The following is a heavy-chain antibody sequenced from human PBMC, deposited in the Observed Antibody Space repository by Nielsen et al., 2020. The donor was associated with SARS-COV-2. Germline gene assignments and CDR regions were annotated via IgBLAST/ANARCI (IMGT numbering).Heavy chain of an antibody. Sequence: GESLKLSCVVSGFTISTYAMSWVLQAPGKGLEWVSAISASTYYADSVKGRFTISRDNSKNTLYLQMNSLRAEDTAVYYCAKRSGYTSGWYGDYWGQGTLVTVSS. V-gene: IGHV3-23*01. CDR2: ISAST. CDR3: AKRSGYTSGWYGDY. D-gene: IGHD6-19*01. CDR1: GFTISTYA. J-gene: IGHJ4*02.